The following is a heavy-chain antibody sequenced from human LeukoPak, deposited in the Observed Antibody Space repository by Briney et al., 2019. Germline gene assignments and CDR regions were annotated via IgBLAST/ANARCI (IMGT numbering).Heavy chain of an antibody. CDR1: GGSISSGSYY. Sequence: PSETLSLTCTVSGGSISSGSYYWSWIRQPAGKGLEWIGRIYTSGSTNYNPSLKSRVTISVDTSKNQFSLKLSSVTAADTAVYYCAREGGSGSYFVGYWGQGTLVTVSS. D-gene: IGHD3-10*01. V-gene: IGHV4-61*02. J-gene: IGHJ4*02. CDR3: AREGGSGSYFVGY. CDR2: IYTSGST.